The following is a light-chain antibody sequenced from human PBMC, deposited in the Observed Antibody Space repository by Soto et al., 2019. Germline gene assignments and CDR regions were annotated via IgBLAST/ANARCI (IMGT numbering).Light chain of an antibody. CDR1: ENVRTF. V-gene: IGKV3-11*01. J-gene: IGKJ5*01. Sequence: VLTHPPANVSLSPAERASLSCRASENVRTFVDWYQHKPGQAPRLLIYGASNRATGIPARFSGSGSGTDFTLTISDLESEDFAVYYCQQRSNWPPPFGRGTRLE. CDR2: GAS. CDR3: QQRSNWPPP.